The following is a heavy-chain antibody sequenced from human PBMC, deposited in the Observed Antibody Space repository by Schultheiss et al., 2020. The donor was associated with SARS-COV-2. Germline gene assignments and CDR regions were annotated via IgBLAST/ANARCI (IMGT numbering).Heavy chain of an antibody. CDR2: IKSKTDGGTT. V-gene: IGHV3-15*01. CDR3: TTYHYYDSSGYYYPFDY. J-gene: IGHJ4*02. CDR1: GFTFSNAW. D-gene: IGHD3-22*01. Sequence: GESLKISCAASGFTFSNAWMSWVRQAPGKGLEWVGRIKSKTDGGTTDYAAPVKGRFTISRDDSKNTLYLQMNSLKTEDTAVYYCTTYHYYDSSGYYYPFDYWGQGTLVTVSS.